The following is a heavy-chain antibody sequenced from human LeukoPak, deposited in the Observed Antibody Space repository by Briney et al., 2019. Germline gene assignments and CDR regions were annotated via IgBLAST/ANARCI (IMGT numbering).Heavy chain of an antibody. J-gene: IGHJ4*02. CDR3: ARHLHSSSFPFDY. D-gene: IGHD6-6*01. V-gene: IGHV4-4*09. CDR1: GGSISSYY. Sequence: SETLSLTCTVSGGSISSYYWSWNRQPPGKGLEWIGYIYTSGSTNYNPSLKSRVTISVDTSKNQFSLKLSSVTAADTAVYYCARHLHSSSFPFDYWGQGTLVTVSS. CDR2: IYTSGST.